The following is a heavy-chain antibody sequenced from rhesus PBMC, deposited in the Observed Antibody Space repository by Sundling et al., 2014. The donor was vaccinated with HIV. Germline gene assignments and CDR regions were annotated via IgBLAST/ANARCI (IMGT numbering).Heavy chain of an antibody. CDR2: IYGSSAST. J-gene: IGHJ4*01. CDR1: GGSISGDYY. Sequence: QVQLQESGPGLVTPSETLSLTCAVSGGSISGDYYWSWIRQPPGKGLEWIGNIYGSSASTNYNPSLKSRVTISKDTSKNQFSLRLSSVTAADTAVYYCASHEDGYGYYYTIFDYWGQGVLVTVSS. D-gene: IGHD3-9*01. V-gene: IGHV4-143*01. CDR3: ASHEDGYGYYYTIFDY.